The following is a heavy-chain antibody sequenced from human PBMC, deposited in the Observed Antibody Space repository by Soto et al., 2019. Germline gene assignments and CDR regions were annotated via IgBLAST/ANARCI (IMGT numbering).Heavy chain of an antibody. J-gene: IGHJ4*02. CDR2: INPGGGST. V-gene: IGHV1-46*01. CDR3: AREGYSSRLYGVESDY. Sequence: QVQLVQSGAEVKKPGASVKVSCKASGYTFTSYYMHWVRQAPGQGLEWMGVINPGGGSTSYAQKFQGRVTMTRDTSTSTVYMELSSLRSEDTAVYYCAREGYSSRLYGVESDYWGQGTLVTVSS. D-gene: IGHD6-13*01. CDR1: GYTFTSYY.